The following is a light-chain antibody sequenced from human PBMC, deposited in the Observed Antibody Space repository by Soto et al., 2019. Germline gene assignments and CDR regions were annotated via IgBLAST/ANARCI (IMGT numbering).Light chain of an antibody. Sequence: EIVITQSPATLSLSPGERATLSCRASQSVSSSLAWYQQKPGQAPRLLIYGASTRATGIPARFSGSGSGTEFTLTISSLQSEDFAVYYCQQYDNWPPLTFGGGTKVEIK. CDR3: QQYDNWPPLT. J-gene: IGKJ4*01. CDR2: GAS. CDR1: QSVSSS. V-gene: IGKV3-15*01.